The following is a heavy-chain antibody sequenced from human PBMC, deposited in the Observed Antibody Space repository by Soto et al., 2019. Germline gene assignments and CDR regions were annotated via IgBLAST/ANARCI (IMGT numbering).Heavy chain of an antibody. Sequence: GASVKVSCKASGYTFTSYAMHWVRQAPGQRLEWMGWINAGNGNTKYSQKFQGRVTITRDTSASTAYMELSSLRSEDTAVYYCARASYGSRTHFQNLIYWGQGTQVTVSS. J-gene: IGHJ4*02. V-gene: IGHV1-3*01. CDR2: INAGNGNT. CDR3: ARASYGSRTHFQNLIY. CDR1: GYTFTSYA. D-gene: IGHD3-10*01.